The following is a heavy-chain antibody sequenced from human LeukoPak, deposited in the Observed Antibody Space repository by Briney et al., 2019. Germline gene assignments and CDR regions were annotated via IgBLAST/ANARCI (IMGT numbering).Heavy chain of an antibody. CDR3: ARLREIPVFGVVTKSTSYSDY. J-gene: IGHJ4*02. CDR1: GLTFDDYG. V-gene: IGHV3-7*01. Sequence: PGGSLRLSCAASGLTFDDYGMSWVRQAPGKGLELVANIKQDRSEKYYVDSVKGRFTISRDNAKNSLYLQMNSLRAEDTAVYYCARLREIPVFGVVTKSTSYSDYWGQGTLVTVSS. CDR2: IKQDRSEK. D-gene: IGHD3-3*01.